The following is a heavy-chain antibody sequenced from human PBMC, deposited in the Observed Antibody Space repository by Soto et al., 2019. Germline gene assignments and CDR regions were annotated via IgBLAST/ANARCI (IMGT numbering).Heavy chain of an antibody. J-gene: IGHJ4*02. CDR1: GGTFSSYA. Sequence: QVQLVQSGAEVKKPGSSVKVSCKASGGTFSSYAISWVRQAPGQGLEWMGGIIPIFGTANYAQKFKGRVTITADKSNSHAYLELSSLRLEDTAVYYCASPDTMTVLRFLEWLLYYWGQGTLVTVSS. CDR3: ASPDTMTVLRFLEWLLYY. D-gene: IGHD3-3*01. CDR2: IIPIFGTA. V-gene: IGHV1-69*06.